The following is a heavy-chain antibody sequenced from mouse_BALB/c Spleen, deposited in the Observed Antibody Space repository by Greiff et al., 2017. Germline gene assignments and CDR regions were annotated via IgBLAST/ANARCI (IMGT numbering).Heavy chain of an antibody. CDR1: GYTFTEYI. CDR3: ARHEDPYYGNYEGAMDY. D-gene: IGHD2-10*01. J-gene: IGHJ4*01. Sequence: QVQLQQSGAGLVKPGASVKLSCKASGYTFTEYIIHWVKQRSGQGLEWIGWFYPGSGSIKYNEKFKDKATLTADKSSSTVYMELSRLTSEDSAVYFCARHEDPYYGNYEGAMDYWGQGTSVTVSS. V-gene: IGHV1-62-2*01. CDR2: FYPGSGSI.